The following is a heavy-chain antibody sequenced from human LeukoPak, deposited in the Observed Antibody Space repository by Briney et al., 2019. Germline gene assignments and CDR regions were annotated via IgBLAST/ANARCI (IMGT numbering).Heavy chain of an antibody. Sequence: SETLSLTCTVSGGSISSSSYYWGWIRQPPGKGLEWIGSIYYSGSTYYNPSLKSRVTISVDTSKNQFPLKLSSVTAADTAVYYCARTAIAAAGFDPWGQGTLVTVSS. J-gene: IGHJ5*02. CDR3: ARTAIAAAGFDP. CDR1: GGSISSSSYY. V-gene: IGHV4-39*01. CDR2: IYYSGST. D-gene: IGHD6-13*01.